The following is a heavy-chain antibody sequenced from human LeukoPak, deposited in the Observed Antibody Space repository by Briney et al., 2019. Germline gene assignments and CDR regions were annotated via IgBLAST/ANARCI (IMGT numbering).Heavy chain of an antibody. CDR3: AKSPGSTYLFDY. D-gene: IGHD2-2*01. CDR1: GFTFSTYA. CDR2: VSGNGGST. V-gene: IGHV3-23*01. J-gene: IGHJ4*02. Sequence: PGGSVRLSCAASGFTFSTYAMSWVRQAPGKGLEWVSAVSGNGGSTNYADSVKGRFTISRDNSKNTVYLQMNSLRAEDTAVYYCAKSPGSTYLFDYWGQGTLVTVSS.